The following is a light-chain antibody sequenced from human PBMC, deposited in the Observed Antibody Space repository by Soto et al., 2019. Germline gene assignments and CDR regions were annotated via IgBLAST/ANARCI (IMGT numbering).Light chain of an antibody. CDR3: AAWDDSLSAVV. CDR2: DVN. Sequence: QSVLTQPRSVSGSPGQSLTISCTGTSSDVGGYSYVSWYQQHPGKAPKLVIYDVNKRPSGVPDRFSGSKSGNTASLTISGLQAEDEADYYCAAWDDSLSAVVFGGGTKLTVL. CDR1: SSDVGGYSY. V-gene: IGLV2-11*01. J-gene: IGLJ2*01.